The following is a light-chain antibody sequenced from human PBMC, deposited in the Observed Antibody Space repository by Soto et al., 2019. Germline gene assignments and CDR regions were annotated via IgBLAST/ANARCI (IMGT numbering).Light chain of an antibody. Sequence: IVLTQSPATLSLSPGERATLSCRASQSVSSYLAWYQQESGQAPRLLIYDASNRATGIPARFSGSGSGTDFTLTISSLEPEDFAVYYCQQRSNWPRTFGQGTKV. CDR3: QQRSNWPRT. V-gene: IGKV3-11*01. CDR1: QSVSSY. J-gene: IGKJ1*01. CDR2: DAS.